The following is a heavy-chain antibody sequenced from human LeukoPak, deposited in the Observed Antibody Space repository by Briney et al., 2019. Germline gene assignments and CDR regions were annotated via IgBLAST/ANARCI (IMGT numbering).Heavy chain of an antibody. CDR2: ISSSSNTI. J-gene: IGHJ4*02. D-gene: IGHD3-22*01. CDR3: ARAKDSSGYSFDY. V-gene: IGHV3-48*01. CDR1: GFTVSSNY. Sequence: TGGSLRLSCAASGFTVSSNYMNWVRQAPGKGLEWVSYISSSSNTIYYADSVKGRFTISRDNAKNSLYLQMNSLRAEDTAVYYCARAKDSSGYSFDYWGQGTLVTVSS.